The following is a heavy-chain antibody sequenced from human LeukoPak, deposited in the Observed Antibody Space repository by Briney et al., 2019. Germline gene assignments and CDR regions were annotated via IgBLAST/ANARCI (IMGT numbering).Heavy chain of an antibody. D-gene: IGHD4-17*01. V-gene: IGHV3-30-3*01. CDR2: ISYDGSNK. CDR1: GFTFSDYW. J-gene: IGHJ4*02. Sequence: GGSFILSCAASGFTFSDYWRTWVRQAPGKGLEWVAVISYDGSNKYYADSVKGRFTFSRDNAKNSLYLQMNSLRAEDTALYYCARGYGDPRAFDYWGQ. CDR3: ARGYGDPRAFDY.